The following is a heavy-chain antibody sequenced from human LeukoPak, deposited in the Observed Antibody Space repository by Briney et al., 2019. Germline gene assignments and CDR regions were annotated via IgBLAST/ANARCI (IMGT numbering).Heavy chain of an antibody. Sequence: PGGSLRLSCVASGFTFSSYAMHWVRQAPGKGLEYVSAISNNGGSTYYANSVKGRFTISKDNSKNTLSLQMGSLRAEDKAVYYCARGDSGSHLDYWGQGSLVTVSS. CDR2: ISNNGGST. CDR3: ARGDSGSHLDY. V-gene: IGHV3-64*01. D-gene: IGHD1-26*01. J-gene: IGHJ4*02. CDR1: GFTFSSYA.